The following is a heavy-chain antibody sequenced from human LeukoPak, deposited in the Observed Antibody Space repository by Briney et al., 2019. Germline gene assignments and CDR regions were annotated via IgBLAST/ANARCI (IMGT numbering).Heavy chain of an antibody. CDR1: GFTFSSYS. J-gene: IGHJ6*03. CDR2: IYSGGST. Sequence: GGSLRLSCAASGFTFSSYSMNWVRQAPGKGLEWVSVIYSGGSTYYADSVKGRFTISGDNSKNTLYLQMNSLRAEDTAAYYCARALSIAARRGYYYYMDVWGKGTTVTVSS. CDR3: ARALSIAARRGYYYYMDV. V-gene: IGHV3-53*01. D-gene: IGHD6-6*01.